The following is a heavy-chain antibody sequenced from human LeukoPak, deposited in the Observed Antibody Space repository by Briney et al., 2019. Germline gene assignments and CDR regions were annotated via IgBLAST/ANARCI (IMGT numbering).Heavy chain of an antibody. CDR1: GYTFTSYD. Sequence: GASVKVSCKASGYTFTSYDINWVRQATGQGLEWMGWMNPNSGNTGYAQKFQGRVTMTRNTSISTAYMELSSLRSEVTAVYYCARTMVRGVISAYDYGMDVWGQGTTVTVSS. J-gene: IGHJ6*02. D-gene: IGHD3-10*01. CDR3: ARTMVRGVISAYDYGMDV. V-gene: IGHV1-8*01. CDR2: MNPNSGNT.